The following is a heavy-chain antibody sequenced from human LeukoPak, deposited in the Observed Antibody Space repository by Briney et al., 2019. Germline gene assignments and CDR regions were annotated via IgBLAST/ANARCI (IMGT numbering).Heavy chain of an antibody. J-gene: IGHJ3*02. CDR2: INHSGST. CDR3: ARGFRRAFDI. Sequence: SETLSLTCAFYGGSFSGYYWSWIRQPPGKGLEGIGEINHSGSTNYNPSLKSRVTISVDTSKNQFSLKLSSVTAADTAVYYCARGFRRAFDIWGQGTMVTVSS. CDR1: GGSFSGYY. D-gene: IGHD2/OR15-2a*01. V-gene: IGHV4-34*01.